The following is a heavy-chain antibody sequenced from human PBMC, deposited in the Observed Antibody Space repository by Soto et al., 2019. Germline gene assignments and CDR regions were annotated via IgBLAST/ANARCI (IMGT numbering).Heavy chain of an antibody. CDR3: ARVITMVRGVIDWFDP. V-gene: IGHV4-30-4*01. CDR2: IYYSGST. Sequence: LSLTCTVSGGSISSGDYYWSWIRQPPGKGLEWIGYIYYSGSTYYNPSLKSRVTISVDTSKNQFSLKLSSVTAADTAVYYCARVITMVRGVIDWFDPWGQGTLVTVS. J-gene: IGHJ5*02. D-gene: IGHD3-10*01. CDR1: GGSISSGDYY.